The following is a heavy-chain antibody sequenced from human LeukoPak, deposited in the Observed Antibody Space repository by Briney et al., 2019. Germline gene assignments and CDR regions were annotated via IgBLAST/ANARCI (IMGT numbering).Heavy chain of an antibody. V-gene: IGHV3-7*05. CDR2: INQFGSDRSDK. J-gene: IGHJ4*02. CDR3: ARVGRDGYDYSYFDY. D-gene: IGHD5-24*01. Sequence: GGSRCLSCGASGFTFTTYRMGWVRQPPGKGLEWVANINQFGSDRSDKHYVDSVKGRFTISRDNAKNSVFLQMNSLRAEDTAVYYCARVGRDGYDYSYFDYLGKGALVTVSS. CDR1: GFTFTTYR.